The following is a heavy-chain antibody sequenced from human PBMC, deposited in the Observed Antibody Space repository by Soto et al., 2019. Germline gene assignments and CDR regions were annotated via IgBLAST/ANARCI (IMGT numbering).Heavy chain of an antibody. V-gene: IGHV1-18*04. CDR1: GYTFTSYG. Sequence: QVQLVQSGAEVKKPGASVKVSCKASGYTFTSYGISWVRQAPGQGLEWMGWISAYNGNTNYAQKLQGRVTMTTDTSTSTAYMELRSLRSDDTAVYYCARVEGYYDFWSGYDNRNWFDPWGQGTLVTVSS. CDR3: ARVEGYYDFWSGYDNRNWFDP. CDR2: ISAYNGNT. D-gene: IGHD3-3*01. J-gene: IGHJ5*02.